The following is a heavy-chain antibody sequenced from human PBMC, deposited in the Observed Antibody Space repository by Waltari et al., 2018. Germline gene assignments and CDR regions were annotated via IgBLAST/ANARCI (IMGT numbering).Heavy chain of an antibody. CDR3: ARDGRDAFDY. Sequence: QGQLQESGPRLVTPSETRSLTCGVSGFSISSGHYWGWIWQPPGKGLEWVGGIYHDGTTYYNPSLKGRVTMSVDTAKNQFSLRLTSVTAADTAVYCCARDGRDAFDYWGRGILVTVSS. V-gene: IGHV4-38-2*02. CDR1: GFSISSGHY. J-gene: IGHJ4*02. CDR2: IYHDGTT.